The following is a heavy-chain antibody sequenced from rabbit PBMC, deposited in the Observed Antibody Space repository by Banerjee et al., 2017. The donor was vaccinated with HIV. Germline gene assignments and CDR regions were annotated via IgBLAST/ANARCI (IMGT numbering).Heavy chain of an antibody. CDR1: GIDFSGYYY. CDR2: IDPVFGST. D-gene: IGHD2-1*01. V-gene: IGHV1S43*01. J-gene: IGHJ4*01. Sequence: QSLEESGGDLVQPEGSLTLTCTASGIDFSGYYYMCWVRQAPGKGLEWIGYIDPVFGSTYYASWVNGRFTISSHNAQNTLYLQLNSLTAADTATYFCVREGGYYSYDDYGDYVNLWGQGTLVTVS. CDR3: VREGGYYSYDDYGDYVNL.